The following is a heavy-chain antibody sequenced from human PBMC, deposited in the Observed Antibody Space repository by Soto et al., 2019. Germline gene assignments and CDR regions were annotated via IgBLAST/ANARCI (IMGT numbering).Heavy chain of an antibody. CDR3: ARDSTPSVASGSGNYFYYDAFDL. V-gene: IGHV3-7*04. CDR2: INQDGNKK. D-gene: IGHD3-10*01. Sequence: PGGSLRLSCAASEFTLSNYWMTWVRQAPGKGLEWVANINQDGNKKNYMDSVKGRFTVSRDNAKKSLYLEMNSLRVEDTAVYYCARDSTPSVASGSGNYFYYDAFDLWGQGTRVTVSS. CDR1: EFTLSNYW. J-gene: IGHJ3*01.